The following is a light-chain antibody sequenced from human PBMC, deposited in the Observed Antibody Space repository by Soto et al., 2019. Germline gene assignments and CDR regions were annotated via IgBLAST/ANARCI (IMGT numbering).Light chain of an antibody. Sequence: INHFPVSLAATMDTRATINCKSSQSVLYSSNNKNCLAWYQQKPGQPPKLLIYWASTRESGVPDRFSGSGSGTDFTLTISSLQAEDVVVYYCQQYYSTPPLFGQGTKVDIK. CDR3: QQYYSTPPL. V-gene: IGKV4-1*01. CDR2: WAS. J-gene: IGKJ1*01. CDR1: QSVLYSSNNKNC.